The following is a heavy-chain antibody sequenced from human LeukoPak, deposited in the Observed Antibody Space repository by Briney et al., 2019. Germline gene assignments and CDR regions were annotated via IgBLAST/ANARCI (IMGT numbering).Heavy chain of an antibody. CDR2: ISESGDST. V-gene: IGHV3-23*01. D-gene: IGHD2-15*01. CDR3: ASRDPCSGGTCYGLGY. J-gene: IGHJ4*02. CDR1: GFTFNHHV. Sequence: PGGSLRLSCAASGFTFNHHVMYWVRQAPGRGLEWVSAISESGDSTDHADSVKGRFTISRDNSKSTLHLQMNTLMAADTAVYYCASRDPCSGGTCYGLGYWGQGTLVTVSS.